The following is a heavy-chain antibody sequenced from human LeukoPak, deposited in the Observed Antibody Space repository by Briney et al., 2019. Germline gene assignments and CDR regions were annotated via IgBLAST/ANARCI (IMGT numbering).Heavy chain of an antibody. J-gene: IGHJ6*02. CDR2: VFYSGST. CDR1: DDSIKNYF. D-gene: IGHD3-10*01. Sequence: SETLSLTCTVPDDSIKNYFWTWIRQSPGKGLEWIGYVFYSGSTSYNPSLRSRRTMSVDTSKSQFSLNLKSVTAADTAVYYCARVTGSSYYYYYGMDVWGQGTTVTVSS. V-gene: IGHV4-59*01. CDR3: ARVTGSSYYYYYGMDV.